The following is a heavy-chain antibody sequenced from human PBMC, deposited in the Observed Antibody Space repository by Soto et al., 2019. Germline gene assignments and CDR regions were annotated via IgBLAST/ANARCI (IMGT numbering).Heavy chain of an antibody. V-gene: IGHV3-30*18. CDR1: GFTFSTSG. CDR3: AKDWGSSGWYNWFDP. D-gene: IGHD6-13*01. Sequence: QVQLVESGGGVVQSGMSLRLSCAASGFTFSTSGMHWIRQAPGKGLEWVAMISHDGGATYYVDSVKGRFTISRDTDKNTLHLQMDRLRPEDTATYYFAKDWGSSGWYNWFDPWGQGTRVTVSS. J-gene: IGHJ5*02. CDR2: ISHDGGAT.